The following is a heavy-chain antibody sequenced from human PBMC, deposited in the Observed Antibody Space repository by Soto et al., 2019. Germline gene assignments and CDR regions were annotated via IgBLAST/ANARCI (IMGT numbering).Heavy chain of an antibody. V-gene: IGHV4-59*01. CDR1: GGTMSSYY. CDR2: VYDSGST. Sequence: SETLSLTCTVSGGTMSSYYWSWIRQAPGKGLEWIGYVYDSGSTDYNPSLKSRLTISLDTSKNLFSLKLSFVTAADTAVYYCARDRRGSGTWSPYYFDYWGQRIMVTVSS. J-gene: IGHJ4*02. D-gene: IGHD3-10*01. CDR3: ARDRRGSGTWSPYYFDY.